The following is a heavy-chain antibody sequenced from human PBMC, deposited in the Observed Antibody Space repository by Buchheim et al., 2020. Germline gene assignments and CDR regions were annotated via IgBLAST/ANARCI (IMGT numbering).Heavy chain of an antibody. CDR3: ARASSSWFVNWFDP. CDR2: INHSGST. J-gene: IGHJ5*02. V-gene: IGHV4-34*01. CDR1: GGSFSGYY. Sequence: QVQLQQWGAGLLKPSETLSLTCAVYGGSFSGYYWSWIRQPPGKGLEWIGEINHSGSTNYNPSLKSRVTISVDTHKNQFSLKLSSVTAADTAVYYCARASSSWFVNWFDPWGQGTL. D-gene: IGHD6-13*01.